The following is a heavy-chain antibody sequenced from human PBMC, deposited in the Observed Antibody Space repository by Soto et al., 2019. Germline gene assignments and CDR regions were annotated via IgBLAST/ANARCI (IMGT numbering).Heavy chain of an antibody. CDR2: ISTSIGHT. CDR3: ARGSYCSGGTCTTWFDP. CDR1: GYTFIDYG. D-gene: IGHD2-15*01. V-gene: IGHV1-18*01. Sequence: QLVQSAVEVKRPGASVKVSCEASGYTFIDYGITWVRQAPGQGLEWMGWISTSIGHTNYAQKFQGRVTMTTDTSKSTAYMELRRLRSDDTAVYYCARGSYCSGGTCTTWFDPWGQGTLVTVSS. J-gene: IGHJ5*02.